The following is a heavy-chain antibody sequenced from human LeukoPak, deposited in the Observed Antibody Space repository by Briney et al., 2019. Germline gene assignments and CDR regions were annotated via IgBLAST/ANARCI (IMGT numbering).Heavy chain of an antibody. Sequence: PGGSLRLSCVASGLTFSSHHMNWVRQTPGKGLESVATIKPDGSEKYYVDSVKGRFTISRDNAKSSLYLQMNSLRADDTGVYFCARMSSYCDYWGQGTLVTVSS. V-gene: IGHV3-7*01. CDR1: GLTFSSHH. D-gene: IGHD2-2*01. J-gene: IGHJ4*02. CDR2: IKPDGSEK. CDR3: ARMSSYCDY.